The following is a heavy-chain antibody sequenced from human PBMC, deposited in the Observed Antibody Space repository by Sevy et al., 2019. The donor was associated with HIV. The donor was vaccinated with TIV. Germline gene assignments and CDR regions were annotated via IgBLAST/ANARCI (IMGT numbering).Heavy chain of an antibody. CDR3: AALYDFWSGYSLY. Sequence: GGSLRLSCAASGFTFSIYAMNWVRHAPGKGLEWVSAISGGGNSTYYAASVKGRFTISRDNTKNSLYLQMNSLRAEDTAVYYCAALYDFWSGYSLYWGQGSLVTVSS. CDR1: GFTFSIYA. D-gene: IGHD3-3*01. J-gene: IGHJ4*02. V-gene: IGHV3-23*01. CDR2: ISGGGNST.